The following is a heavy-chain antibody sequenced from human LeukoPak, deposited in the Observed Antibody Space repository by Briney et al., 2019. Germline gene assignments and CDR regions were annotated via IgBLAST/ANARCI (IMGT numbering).Heavy chain of an antibody. D-gene: IGHD2-15*01. CDR2: IKKDGSEK. J-gene: IGHJ3*02. CDR3: ARHRSGGSQDDAFDI. CDR1: GFTFSSYG. Sequence: GGSLRLSCAASGFTFSSYGMHWVRQAPGKGLEWVADIKKDGSEKYYVDSVKGRFTISRQNAKNSLFLQMNSLRAEDTAVYYCARHRSGGSQDDAFDIWGQGTMVTVSS. V-gene: IGHV3-7*01.